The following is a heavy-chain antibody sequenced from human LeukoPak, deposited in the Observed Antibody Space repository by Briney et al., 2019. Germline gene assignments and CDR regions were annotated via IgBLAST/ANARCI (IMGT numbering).Heavy chain of an antibody. CDR1: GFTFSSYS. J-gene: IGHJ4*02. CDR2: ISSSSSYL. Sequence: PGGSLRLSCAASGFTFSSYSMNWVRQAPGKGLEWVSSISSSSSYLYYADSVKGRFTISRDNTKNSLYLQMNSLRAEDTAVYYCARGTPTVVVPAALYYFDYWGQGTLVTVSS. CDR3: ARGTPTVVVPAALYYFDY. D-gene: IGHD2-2*01. V-gene: IGHV3-21*01.